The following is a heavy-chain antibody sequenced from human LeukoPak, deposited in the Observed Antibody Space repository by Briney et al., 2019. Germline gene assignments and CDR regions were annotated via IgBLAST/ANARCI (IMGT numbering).Heavy chain of an antibody. CDR2: INHSGST. Sequence: SETLSLTCAVYGGSFSGYYWSWIRQPPGKGLEWIGEINHSGSTNYNPSLKSRVTISVDTSKNQFSLKLSFVTAADTAVYYCAREEMAAAGPPLGPTPYWGQGTLVTVSS. V-gene: IGHV4-34*01. J-gene: IGHJ4*02. D-gene: IGHD6-13*01. CDR1: GGSFSGYY. CDR3: AREEMAAAGPPLGPTPY.